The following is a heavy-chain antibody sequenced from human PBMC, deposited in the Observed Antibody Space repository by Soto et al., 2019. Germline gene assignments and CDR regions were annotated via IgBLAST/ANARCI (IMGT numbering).Heavy chain of an antibody. J-gene: IGHJ6*02. CDR1: GFTFSSYD. Sequence: EVQLVESGGGLVQPGGSLRLSCAASGFTFSSYDMQWVRQATGKGLEWVSAIGTAGDTYYPGSVKGRFTISRENAKNSLYFQMNSLRAGDTAVYYCARSPPGGYHYYYGMDVWGQGTTVTVSS. CDR2: IGTAGDT. V-gene: IGHV3-13*04. D-gene: IGHD3-22*01. CDR3: ARSPPGGYHYYYGMDV.